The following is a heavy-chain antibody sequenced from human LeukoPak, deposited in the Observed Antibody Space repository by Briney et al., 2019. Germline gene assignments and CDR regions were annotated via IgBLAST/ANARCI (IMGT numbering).Heavy chain of an antibody. J-gene: IGHJ6*02. CDR2: IYTSGST. Sequence: SETLSLTCTVSGGSISSYYWSWIRQPAGKGLEWIGRIYTSGSTNYNPSLKSRVTMSVDTSKNQFSLKLSSVTAADTAVYYCARSGLKQLHLPGVYYGMDVWGQGTTVTVSS. V-gene: IGHV4-4*07. CDR1: GGSISSYY. CDR3: ARSGLKQLHLPGVYYGMDV. D-gene: IGHD6-13*01.